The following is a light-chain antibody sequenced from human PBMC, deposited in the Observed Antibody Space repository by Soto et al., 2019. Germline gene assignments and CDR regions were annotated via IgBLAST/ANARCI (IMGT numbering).Light chain of an antibody. J-gene: IGKJ4*01. CDR2: DTS. CDR1: QSVRSY. Sequence: EIVLTQSPATLSLSPGERATLSCRASQSVRSYLAWYQQKPGQAPRLLIYDTSNRATGIPARFSGSGSGTDFTLTISSLEPEDFVVYYCQQRSNWLLTFGGGTKVEIK. CDR3: QQRSNWLLT. V-gene: IGKV3-11*01.